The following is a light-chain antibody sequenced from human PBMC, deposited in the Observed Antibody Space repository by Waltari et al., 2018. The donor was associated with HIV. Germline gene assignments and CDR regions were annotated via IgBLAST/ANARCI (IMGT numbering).Light chain of an antibody. J-gene: IGLJ2*01. V-gene: IGLV2-23*02. Sequence: QSALTPPASVSGSPGQSLTISCPGPSSDVGAYNNVSWYQQHPGPAPHFMIHEVSKRPSGVSKRFSGSKSGNTVSLTISGLQAEDEADYYCCSYAGSSTFEDVVFGGGTKLTVL. CDR3: CSYAGSSTFEDVV. CDR2: EVS. CDR1: SSDVGAYNN.